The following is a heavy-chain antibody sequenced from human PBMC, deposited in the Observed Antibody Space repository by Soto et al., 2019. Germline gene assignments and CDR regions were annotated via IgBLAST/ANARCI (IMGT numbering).Heavy chain of an antibody. CDR2: ISHTGST. V-gene: IGHV4-30-2*01. J-gene: IGHJ5*02. CDR3: ARAVAPYFGTWFDP. CDR1: GGSITSGNSYS. Sequence: TLSLTGAVSGGSITSGNSYSWSWILQPPGKGLEWIGSISHTGSTSYNPSLKSRLTMSVDKSKNQFSLRLSSVTAADMAVYYCARAVAPYFGTWFDPWGQGILVTVSS. D-gene: IGHD3-10*01.